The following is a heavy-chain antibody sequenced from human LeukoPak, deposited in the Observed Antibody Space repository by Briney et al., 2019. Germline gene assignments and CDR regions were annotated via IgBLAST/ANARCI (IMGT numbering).Heavy chain of an antibody. V-gene: IGHV1-18*01. CDR3: ARDLVRDTAMVKITWFDP. CDR2: ISAYNGNT. D-gene: IGHD5-18*01. CDR1: GYTFTSYS. J-gene: IGHJ5*02. Sequence: EASVKVSCKASGYTFTSYSISWVRQAPGQGLEWMVWISAYNGNTNYAQKLQGRVTMTTDTSTSTAYMELRSLRSDDTAVYYCARDLVRDTAMVKITWFDPWGQGTLVTVSS.